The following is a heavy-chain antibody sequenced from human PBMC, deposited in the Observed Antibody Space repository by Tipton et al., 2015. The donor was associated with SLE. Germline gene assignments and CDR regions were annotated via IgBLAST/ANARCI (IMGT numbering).Heavy chain of an antibody. CDR1: GYTFTRYD. CDR3: AREAKHFEGAFDI. CDR2: INVFFGTI. V-gene: IGHV1-69*18. J-gene: IGHJ3*02. Sequence: VQLVQSGPEVKKPGASVKVSCKASGYTFTRYDINWVRQATGQGLEWMGRINVFFGTINYAQNFQGRVTITADESTNTVYMGLSSLKSGDTAFYYCAREAKHFEGAFDIWGQGTMVTVSS.